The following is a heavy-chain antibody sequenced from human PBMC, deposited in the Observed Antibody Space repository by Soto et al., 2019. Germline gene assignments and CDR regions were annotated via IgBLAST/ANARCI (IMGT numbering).Heavy chain of an antibody. CDR1: GVSINDYY. D-gene: IGHD6-19*01. CDR2: VYHSGST. V-gene: IGHV4-59*01. Sequence: PSETLSLTCTVSGVSINDYYWSWIRQSPGKGLEWIGYVYHSGSTNYNPSLKSQVTMSLDTSKSQLSLKLSSVTAADTAVYYCARDEGIAVGFFDYWGQGTLVTVSS. CDR3: ARDEGIAVGFFDY. J-gene: IGHJ4*02.